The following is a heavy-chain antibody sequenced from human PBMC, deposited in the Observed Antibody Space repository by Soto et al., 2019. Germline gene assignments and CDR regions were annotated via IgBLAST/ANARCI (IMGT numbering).Heavy chain of an antibody. CDR1: GFTVSSNY. Sequence: EVQLVESGGGLVQPGGSLRLSCAASGFTVSSNYMSWVRQAPGKGLEWGSVIYSGGSTYYADSVKGRFTISRDNSNNTLYLQMNSLRAEDTAVYYCATDSSGGLRWCAYWGQGTLVAVSS. CDR2: IYSGGST. CDR3: ATDSSGGLRWCAY. D-gene: IGHD6-19*01. J-gene: IGHJ4*02. V-gene: IGHV3-66*01.